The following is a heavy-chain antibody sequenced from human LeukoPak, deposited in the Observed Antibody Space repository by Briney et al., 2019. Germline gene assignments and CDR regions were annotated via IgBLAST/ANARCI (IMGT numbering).Heavy chain of an antibody. CDR1: GFAFTNAW. V-gene: IGHV3-15*01. D-gene: IGHD3-10*01. CDR3: TTDLGTYYHGSQRLIPIDY. Sequence: GGSLRLSCVDSGFAFTNAWMSWVRQAPGKGLEWIGRIKSKTDGETTNYAEPVRGRFTISRDDSKSAVYLQMNSLKIEDTAVYYCTTDLGTYYHGSQRLIPIDYWGQGTLVTVSS. J-gene: IGHJ4*02. CDR2: IKSKTDGETT.